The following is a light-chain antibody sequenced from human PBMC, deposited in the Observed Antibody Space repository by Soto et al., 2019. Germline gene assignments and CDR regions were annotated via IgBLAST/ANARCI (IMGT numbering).Light chain of an antibody. Sequence: IQLTQSPSSLSASVGDRVTITCRASQGISSYLAWYQQTPGKAPKLLIYGASTLQSGVPSRFSGSGSGTDFTLTISSLQPEDFATYSCQQLHTYPLTFGGGTKVDIK. CDR3: QQLHTYPLT. V-gene: IGKV1-9*01. CDR1: QGISSY. J-gene: IGKJ4*02. CDR2: GAS.